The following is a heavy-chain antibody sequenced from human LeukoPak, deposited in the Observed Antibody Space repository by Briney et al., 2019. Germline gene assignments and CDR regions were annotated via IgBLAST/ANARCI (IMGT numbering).Heavy chain of an antibody. V-gene: IGHV1-18*01. J-gene: IGHJ4*02. Sequence: ASVKVSCKASGYTFTNYGINWVRQAPGQGLEWMGCISAYNGNTNYAQKFQGRVTMTTDTSTNTVYVELRSLRSDDTAVYYCARVAVAQYYFDYWGQGTPVTVSS. CDR2: ISAYNGNT. D-gene: IGHD4-23*01. CDR3: ARVAVAQYYFDY. CDR1: GYTFTNYG.